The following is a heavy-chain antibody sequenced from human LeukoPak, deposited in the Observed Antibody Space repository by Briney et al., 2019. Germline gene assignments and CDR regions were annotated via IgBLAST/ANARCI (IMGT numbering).Heavy chain of an antibody. CDR3: ARDGERYCSSTSCFSLKNYYYMDV. Sequence: PGGSLRLSCAASGFTFSSYSMNWVRQAPGKGLEWVSYICSCSSTIYYADSVKGRFTISRDNAKNSLYLQMNSLRAEDTAVYYCARDGERYCSSTSCFSLKNYYYMDVWGKGTTVTVSS. J-gene: IGHJ6*03. CDR2: ICSCSSTI. D-gene: IGHD2-2*01. CDR1: GFTFSSYS. V-gene: IGHV3-48*01.